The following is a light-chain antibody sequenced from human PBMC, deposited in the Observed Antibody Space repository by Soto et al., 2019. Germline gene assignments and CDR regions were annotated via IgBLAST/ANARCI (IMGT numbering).Light chain of an antibody. Sequence: DIVMTQSPDSLAVSMGERATINCKSSQSVLYSSNNKNYLAWYQQKPGQPPKLLIYWASTRESGVPDRFSGSGSGTDFTLTISILQAEDVAVYYCQQYYSTPVTCGQGTKVEIK. CDR1: QSVLYSSNNKNY. J-gene: IGKJ1*01. CDR3: QQYYSTPVT. CDR2: WAS. V-gene: IGKV4-1*01.